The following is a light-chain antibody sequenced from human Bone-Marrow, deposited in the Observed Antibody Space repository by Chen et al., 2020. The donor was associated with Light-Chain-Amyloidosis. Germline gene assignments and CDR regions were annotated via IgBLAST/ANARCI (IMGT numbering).Light chain of an antibody. V-gene: IGLV3-25*03. Sequence: YELTQPPSVSVSHAQKARLPCSGEDLPTKYAYWYQQKPGQAPVLVIHRDTKRPSGISERFSGSSSGTTATLTISGVQAEDEADYHCQSADSSGTYEVIVGGGTKLTVL. CDR2: RDT. J-gene: IGLJ2*01. CDR1: DLPTKY. CDR3: QSADSSGTYEVI.